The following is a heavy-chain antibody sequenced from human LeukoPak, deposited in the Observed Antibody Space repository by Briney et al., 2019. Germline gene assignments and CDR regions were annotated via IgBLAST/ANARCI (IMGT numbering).Heavy chain of an antibody. J-gene: IGHJ4*02. CDR1: GGTFSSYA. Sequence: SVKVSCKASGGTFSSYAISGVRQAPGQGLECMGRIIPILGIANYAQKFQSRVTITADKSTSTAYMELSSLRAEDTAVYYCAKGPLLLWFGEPFDYWSQGTLVTVSS. D-gene: IGHD3-10*01. V-gene: IGHV1-69*04. CDR2: IIPILGIA. CDR3: AKGPLLLWFGEPFDY.